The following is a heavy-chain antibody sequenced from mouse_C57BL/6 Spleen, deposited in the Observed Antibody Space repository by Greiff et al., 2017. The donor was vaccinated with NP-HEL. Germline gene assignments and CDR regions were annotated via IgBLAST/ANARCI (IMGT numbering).Heavy chain of an antibody. CDR2: IYPGDGDT. CDR1: GYAFSSSW. V-gene: IGHV1-82*01. D-gene: IGHD1-1*01. Sequence: QVQLQQSGPELVKPGASVKISCKASGYAFSSSWMNWVKQRPGKGLEWIGRIYPGDGDTNYNGKFKGKATLTADKSSSTAYMQLSSLTSEDSAVYFCARDGSSNFDYWGQGTTLTVSS. CDR3: ARDGSSNFDY. J-gene: IGHJ2*01.